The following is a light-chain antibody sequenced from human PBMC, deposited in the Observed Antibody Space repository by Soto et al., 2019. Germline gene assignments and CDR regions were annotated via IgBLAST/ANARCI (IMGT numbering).Light chain of an antibody. V-gene: IGLV1-44*01. CDR3: EAWDDSLYGAV. CDR1: SSNIGANP. Sequence: QSVLTQPPSASGTPGQRVTISCSGSSSNIGANPINWYQQLPGTAPKLLIYNNDQRPSGVPDRFSASKSGTSASLAISGLQSEDEADYYCEAWDDSLYGAVLGGGTKVTDL. J-gene: IGLJ2*01. CDR2: NND.